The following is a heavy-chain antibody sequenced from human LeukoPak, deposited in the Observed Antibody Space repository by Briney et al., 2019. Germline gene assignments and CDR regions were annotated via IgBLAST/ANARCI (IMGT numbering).Heavy chain of an antibody. CDR3: ASDSGSYGGGDY. J-gene: IGHJ4*02. Sequence: PGGSLRLSCATSGFTFSIYAMHWVRQAPGKGLEWVSSISSSSSYIYYADSVKGRFTISRDNAKNSLYLQMNSLRAEDTAVYYCASDSGSYGGGDYWGQGTLVTVSS. D-gene: IGHD1-26*01. CDR1: GFTFSIYA. V-gene: IGHV3-21*01. CDR2: ISSSSSYI.